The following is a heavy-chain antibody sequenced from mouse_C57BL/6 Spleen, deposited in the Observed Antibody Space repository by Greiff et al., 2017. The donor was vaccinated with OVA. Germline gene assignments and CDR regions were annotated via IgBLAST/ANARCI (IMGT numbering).Heavy chain of an antibody. CDR2: IRSKSNNYAT. Sequence: EVQLVESGGGLVQPKGSLKLSCAASGFSFNTYAMNWVRQAPGKGLEWVARIRSKSNNYATYYADSVKDRFTISRDDSESMLYLQMNNLKTEDTAMYYCVRHPIYGSSYWYFDVWGTGTTVTVSS. CDR1: GFSFNTYA. V-gene: IGHV10-1*01. J-gene: IGHJ1*03. CDR3: VRHPIYGSSYWYFDV. D-gene: IGHD1-1*01.